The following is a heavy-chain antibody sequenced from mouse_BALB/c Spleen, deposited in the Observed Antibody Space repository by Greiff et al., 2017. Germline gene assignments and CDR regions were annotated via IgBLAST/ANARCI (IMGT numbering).Heavy chain of an antibody. Sequence: VQLQQSAAELARPGASVKMSCKASGYTFTSYTMHWVKQRPGQGLEWIGYINPSSGYTEYNQKFKDKTTLTADKSSSTAYMQLSSLTSEDSAVYYCARADDGYYDWGFAYWGQGTLVTVSA. CDR1: GYTFTSYT. D-gene: IGHD2-3*01. CDR3: ARADDGYYDWGFAY. CDR2: INPSSGYT. V-gene: IGHV1-4*02. J-gene: IGHJ3*01.